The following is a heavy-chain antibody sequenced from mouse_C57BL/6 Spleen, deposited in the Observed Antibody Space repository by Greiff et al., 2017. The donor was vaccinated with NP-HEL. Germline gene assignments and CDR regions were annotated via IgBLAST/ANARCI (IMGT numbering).Heavy chain of an antibody. V-gene: IGHV5-17*01. Sequence: EVQGVESGGGLVKPGGSLKLSCAASGFTFSDYGMHWVRQAPEKGLEWVAYISSGSSTIYYADTVKGRFTISRDNAKNTLFLQMTSLRSEDTAMYYCATLTGTGAMDYWGQGTSVTVSS. J-gene: IGHJ4*01. D-gene: IGHD4-1*01. CDR2: ISSGSSTI. CDR1: GFTFSDYG. CDR3: ATLTGTGAMDY.